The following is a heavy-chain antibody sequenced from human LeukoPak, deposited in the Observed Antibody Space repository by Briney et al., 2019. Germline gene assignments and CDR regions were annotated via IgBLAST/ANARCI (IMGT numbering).Heavy chain of an antibody. V-gene: IGHV4-59*01. CDR2: IYYSGST. CDR3: ARDARVIGAFDI. D-gene: IGHD2/OR15-2a*01. CDR1: GGSISSYY. J-gene: IGHJ3*02. Sequence: PPETPSLTCTVSGGSISSYYWSWIRQPPGKGLEWIGYIYYSGSTNYNPSLKSRVTISVDTSKNQFSLKLSSVTAADTAVYYCARDARVIGAFDIWGQGTMVTVSS.